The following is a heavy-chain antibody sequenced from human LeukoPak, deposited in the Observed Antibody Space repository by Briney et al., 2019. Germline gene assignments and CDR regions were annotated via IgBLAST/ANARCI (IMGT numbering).Heavy chain of an antibody. V-gene: IGHV3-7*01. CDR2: IKQDGSEK. CDR1: GFTFSSYV. Sequence: PGGSLRLSCAASGFTFSSYVMSWVRQAPGKGPEWVANIKQDGSEKYYVDSVKGRFTVSRGNAKNSLYLQMNSLRAEDTAVYYCARVYRSSSGYCFDFWGQGTLVTVSS. J-gene: IGHJ4*02. CDR3: ARVYRSSSGYCFDF. D-gene: IGHD6-13*01.